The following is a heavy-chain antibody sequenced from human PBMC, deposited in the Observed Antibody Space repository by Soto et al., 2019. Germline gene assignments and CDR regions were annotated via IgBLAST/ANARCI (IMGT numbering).Heavy chain of an antibody. J-gene: IGHJ4*02. V-gene: IGHV1-3*01. CDR2: INAGKGNT. CDR1: GYTFTNFA. D-gene: IGHD3-10*01. CDR3: ARDLIFDY. Sequence: QVQLVQSGAEVKKPGASVKVSCRASGYTFTNFALHWVRQAPGQRLEWMGWINAGKGNTKYSQKFQGRVTITRDTSANTVYMELSSLRSEDTALYYCARDLIFDYWGQGTLVTVSS.